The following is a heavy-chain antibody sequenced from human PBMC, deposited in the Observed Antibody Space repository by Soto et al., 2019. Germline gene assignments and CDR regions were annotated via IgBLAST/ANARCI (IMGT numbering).Heavy chain of an antibody. V-gene: IGHV3-33*01. Sequence: PGGSLRLSCAASGFTFSSYGMHWVRQAPGKGLEWVAVIWYDGSNKYYADSVKGRFAISRDNSKNTLYLQMNSLRAEDTAVYYCARGNYYDSSGYYDYWGQGTLVTVSS. J-gene: IGHJ4*02. D-gene: IGHD3-22*01. CDR3: ARGNYYDSSGYYDY. CDR2: IWYDGSNK. CDR1: GFTFSSYG.